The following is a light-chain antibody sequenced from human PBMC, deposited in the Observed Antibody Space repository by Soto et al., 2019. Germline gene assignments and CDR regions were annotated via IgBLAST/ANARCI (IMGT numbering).Light chain of an antibody. CDR3: QQYGRSVG. CDR2: DAS. J-gene: IGKJ1*01. CDR1: QSVSSY. Sequence: EIVLTQSPATLSLSPGERATLSCRASQSVSSYLAWYQQKPGQAPRLLIYDASNRATGIPARFSGSGSGTDFTLTISSLEPEDFAVYYCQQYGRSVGFGQGTKV. V-gene: IGKV3-11*01.